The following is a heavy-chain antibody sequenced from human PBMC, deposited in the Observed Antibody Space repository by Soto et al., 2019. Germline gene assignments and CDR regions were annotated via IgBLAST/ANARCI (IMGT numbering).Heavy chain of an antibody. CDR3: VKEDGVVGASSAFAS. CDR1: GFALTTYT. D-gene: IGHD1-26*01. CDR2: IQGRSNYK. J-gene: IGHJ4*02. V-gene: IGHV3-21*02. Sequence: EVQLVESGGGLVAPGGSLRLSCVASGFALTTYTMNWVRQAPGTGLEWVSSIQGRSNYKYYSDSVKGRFTVSRDNAQNELFPQMSRLGPENTAVYYCVKEDGVVGASSAFASWGQGTLVTVSS.